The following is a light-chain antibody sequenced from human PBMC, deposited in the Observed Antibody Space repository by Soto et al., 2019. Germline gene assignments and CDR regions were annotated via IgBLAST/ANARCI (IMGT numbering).Light chain of an antibody. CDR3: QSYDSSLSGYV. CDR1: SFNIGAVYD. CDR2: GNS. V-gene: IGLV1-40*01. Sequence: QSVLTQPPSVSGAPGQRVTISCTGSSFNIGAVYDVHWYQQLPGTAPKLLIFGNSNRPSGVPDRFSGSKSGTSASLAITGLQAEDEADYYCQSYDSSLSGYVFGTGTKLTVL. J-gene: IGLJ1*01.